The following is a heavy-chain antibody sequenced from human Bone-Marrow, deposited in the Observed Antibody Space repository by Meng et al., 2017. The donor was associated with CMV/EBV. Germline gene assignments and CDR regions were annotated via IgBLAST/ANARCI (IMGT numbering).Heavy chain of an antibody. CDR2: IYSGGST. V-gene: IGHV3-53*01. Sequence: GESLKISCAASEFKFGDYAMSWVRQAPGKGLEWVSVIYSGGSTYYADSVKGRFTISRDNSKNTLYLQMNSLRAEDTAVYYCARSIKLMVYADWGQGTLVTVSS. D-gene: IGHD2-8*01. CDR3: ARSIKLMVYAD. J-gene: IGHJ4*02. CDR1: EFKFGDYA.